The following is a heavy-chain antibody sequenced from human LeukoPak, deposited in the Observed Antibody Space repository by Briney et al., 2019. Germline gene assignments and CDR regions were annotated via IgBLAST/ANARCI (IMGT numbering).Heavy chain of an antibody. CDR1: GFTFSSYA. V-gene: IGHV3-9*01. J-gene: IGHJ5*02. Sequence: QPGGSLRLSCAASGFTFSSYAMSWVRQAPGKGLEWVSGISWNSGSIGYADSVKGRFTISRDNAKNSLYLQMNSLRAEDTALYYCAKGRSDYLAIPFDPWGQGTLVTVSS. D-gene: IGHD4-17*01. CDR3: AKGRSDYLAIPFDP. CDR2: ISWNSGSI.